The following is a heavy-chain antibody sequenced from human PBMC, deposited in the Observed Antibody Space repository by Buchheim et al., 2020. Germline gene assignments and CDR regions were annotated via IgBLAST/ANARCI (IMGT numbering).Heavy chain of an antibody. Sequence: QVQVVESGGGVVQPGRSLRLSCAVSGFKFSNYGFHWVRQAPGKGLEWVGIISFDGSRKYYADSVKGRFIISRDSSRNTVYLQMNSLRGEDTAMYYCARAGYCSTSSCPYYYSIDVWGQGTT. D-gene: IGHD2-2*01. CDR3: ARAGYCSTSSCPYYYSIDV. J-gene: IGHJ6*02. CDR1: GFKFSNYG. V-gene: IGHV3-30*04. CDR2: ISFDGSRK.